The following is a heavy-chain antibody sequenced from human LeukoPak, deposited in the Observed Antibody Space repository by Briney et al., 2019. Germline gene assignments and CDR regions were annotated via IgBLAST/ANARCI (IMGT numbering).Heavy chain of an antibody. V-gene: IGHV4-39*07. Sequence: SETLSLTCTVSGGSISSSSYYWGWIRQPPGKGLEWIGSIYYSGSTYYNPSLKSRVTISVDTSKNQFSLKLSPVTAADTAVYYCARVRKGAPTDYWGQGTLVTVSS. CDR1: GGSISSSSYY. D-gene: IGHD3-16*01. CDR2: IYYSGST. J-gene: IGHJ4*02. CDR3: ARVRKGAPTDY.